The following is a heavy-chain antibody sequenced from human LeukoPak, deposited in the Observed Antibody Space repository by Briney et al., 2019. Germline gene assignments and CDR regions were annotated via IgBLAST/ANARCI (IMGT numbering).Heavy chain of an antibody. V-gene: IGHV1-24*01. J-gene: IGHJ3*02. D-gene: IGHD2-15*01. Sequence: ASVKVSCKVSGYTLTELSMHWVRQAPGKGLEWMGGFEPEDGETIYAQKFQGRVTMTEDTSTDTAYMELSSLRSEDTAVYYCASCLLGYCSGGRTFDIWGQGTMVTVS. CDR1: GYTLTELS. CDR2: FEPEDGET. CDR3: ASCLLGYCSGGRTFDI.